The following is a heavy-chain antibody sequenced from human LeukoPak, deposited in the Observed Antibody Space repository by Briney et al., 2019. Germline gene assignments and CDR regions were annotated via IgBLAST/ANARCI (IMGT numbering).Heavy chain of an antibody. V-gene: IGHV1-2*02. CDR2: INPNSGGT. D-gene: IGHD6-6*01. Sequence: GASVKVSCKASGYTFTGYYMHWVRQAPGQGLEWMGWINPNSGGTNYAQKFQGRVTMTRDTSISTAYMELSRLRSDDTAVYYCARDLSRIAARPGYNRFDPWGQGTLVTVSS. CDR3: ARDLSRIAARPGYNRFDP. CDR1: GYTFTGYY. J-gene: IGHJ5*02.